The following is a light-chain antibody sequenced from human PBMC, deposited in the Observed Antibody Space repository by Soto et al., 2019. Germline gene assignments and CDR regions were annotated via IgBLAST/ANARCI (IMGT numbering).Light chain of an antibody. Sequence: QSALTQPPSVSGSPGQSVTISCTGTSSDVGSYNRVSWYQQPPGTAPKLMIYEVNNRPSGVPDRFSGSKSGNTASLTISGLQAEDEADYYCSSFTNDATLVFGGGTKLTVL. V-gene: IGLV2-18*02. CDR3: SSFTNDATLV. CDR1: SSDVGSYNR. J-gene: IGLJ3*02. CDR2: EVN.